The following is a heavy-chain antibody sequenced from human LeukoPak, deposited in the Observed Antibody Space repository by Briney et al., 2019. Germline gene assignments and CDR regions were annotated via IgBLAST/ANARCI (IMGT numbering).Heavy chain of an antibody. J-gene: IGHJ4*02. D-gene: IGHD3-22*01. CDR2: MNPNSGNT. Sequence: VASVKVSCKASRYTFTSYDISWVRQATGQGLEWMGWMNPNSGNTGYAQKFQGRVTITRNTSISTAYMELSSLRSEDTAVYYCARGVAYDSSGVGDYWGQGTLVTVSS. CDR1: RYTFTSYD. CDR3: ARGVAYDSSGVGDY. V-gene: IGHV1-8*03.